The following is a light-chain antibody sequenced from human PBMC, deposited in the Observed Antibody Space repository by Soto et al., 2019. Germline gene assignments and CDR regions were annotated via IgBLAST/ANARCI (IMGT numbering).Light chain of an antibody. Sequence: QSVLTQPASVSGSPGQSITISCTGTSRDIGGYDYVSWYRQHPGKAPELIIYDVTNRPSGVSNRFSASKSGNAASLTISGLQADDEADYYCSSYTTSSQWVFGGGTQLTVL. CDR2: DVT. CDR1: SRDIGGYDY. J-gene: IGLJ3*02. CDR3: SSYTTSSQWV. V-gene: IGLV2-14*03.